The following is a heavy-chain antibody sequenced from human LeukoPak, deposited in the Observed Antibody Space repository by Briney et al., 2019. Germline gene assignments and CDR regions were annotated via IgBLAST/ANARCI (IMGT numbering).Heavy chain of an antibody. Sequence: KPSETLSLTCTVSGGSISSSSYYWGWIRQPPGKGLEWIGRIYYSGSTYYNPSLKSRVTISVDTSKNQFSLKLSSVTAADTAVYYCARHFYTAMVSIYFDYWGQGTLVTVSS. V-gene: IGHV4-39*01. CDR3: ARHFYTAMVSIYFDY. CDR1: GGSISSSSYY. J-gene: IGHJ4*02. CDR2: IYYSGST. D-gene: IGHD5-18*01.